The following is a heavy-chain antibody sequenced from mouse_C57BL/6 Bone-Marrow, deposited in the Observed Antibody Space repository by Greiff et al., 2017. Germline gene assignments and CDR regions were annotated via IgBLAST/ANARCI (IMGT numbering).Heavy chain of an antibody. CDR2: ISSGGSYT. CDR1: GFTFSSYG. Sequence: EVKLVESGGDLVKPGGSLKLSCAASGFTFSSYGMSWVRQTPDKRLEWVATISSGGSYTYYPHSVKGRFPISKDNAKNTLYLQMSSLKSEDTAMYYCARHGTGTNFDYWGQGTTLTVSS. J-gene: IGHJ2*01. CDR3: ARHGTGTNFDY. V-gene: IGHV5-6*02. D-gene: IGHD4-1*01.